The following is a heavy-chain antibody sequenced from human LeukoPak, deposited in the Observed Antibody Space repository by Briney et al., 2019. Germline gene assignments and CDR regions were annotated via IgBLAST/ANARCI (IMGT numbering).Heavy chain of an antibody. D-gene: IGHD5-18*01. CDR1: GFTFSDHY. Sequence: GGSLRLSCAASGFTFSDHYMDWVRQAPGKGLEWVSAISGSGGSTYYADSVKGRFTISRDNSKNTLYLQMNSLRAEDTAAYYCAKFVGYSYREYFDYWGQGTLVTVSS. CDR2: ISGSGGST. J-gene: IGHJ4*02. CDR3: AKFVGYSYREYFDY. V-gene: IGHV3-23*01.